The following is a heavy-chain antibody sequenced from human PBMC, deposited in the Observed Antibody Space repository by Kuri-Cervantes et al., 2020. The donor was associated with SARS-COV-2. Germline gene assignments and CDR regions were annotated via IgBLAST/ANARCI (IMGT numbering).Heavy chain of an antibody. Sequence: GSLRLSCTVSGGPISSYYWSWIRQPPGKGLEWIGYIYYSGSTNYNPSLKSRVTISVDTSKNQFSLKLSSVTAADTAVYYCARQMMSSITIFGVVITRNWFDPWGQGTLVTVSS. CDR2: IYYSGST. V-gene: IGHV4-59*08. CDR3: ARQMMSSITIFGVVITRNWFDP. CDR1: GGPISSYY. D-gene: IGHD3-3*01. J-gene: IGHJ5*02.